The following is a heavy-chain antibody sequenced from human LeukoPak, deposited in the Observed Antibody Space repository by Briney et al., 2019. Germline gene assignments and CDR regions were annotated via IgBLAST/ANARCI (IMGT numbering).Heavy chain of an antibody. CDR1: GFTFSSYA. Sequence: GGSLRLSCAASGFTFSSYAMSWVRQAPGKGLEWVSAVTGSGGSTYYADSVKGRFTISRDNSKNTLYLQMNSLRAEDTAVYYCAKEGSGVGYYMDVWGKGTTVTVSS. V-gene: IGHV3-23*01. D-gene: IGHD6-19*01. CDR3: AKEGSGVGYYMDV. CDR2: VTGSGGST. J-gene: IGHJ6*03.